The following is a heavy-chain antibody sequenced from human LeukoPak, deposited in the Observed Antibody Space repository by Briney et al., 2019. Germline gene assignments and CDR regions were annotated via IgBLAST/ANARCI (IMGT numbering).Heavy chain of an antibody. CDR2: IYYSGST. CDR1: GGSVSSGGYY. V-gene: IGHV4-39*01. Sequence: SETLSLTCTVSGGSVSSGGYYWGWIRQPPGKGLEWIGSIYYSGSTYYNPSLKSRVTISVDTSKNQFSLKLNSVTAADTAVYYCALGNGHYYDSSGSYYDAFDIWGQGTMVTVSS. J-gene: IGHJ3*02. D-gene: IGHD3-22*01. CDR3: ALGNGHYYDSSGSYYDAFDI.